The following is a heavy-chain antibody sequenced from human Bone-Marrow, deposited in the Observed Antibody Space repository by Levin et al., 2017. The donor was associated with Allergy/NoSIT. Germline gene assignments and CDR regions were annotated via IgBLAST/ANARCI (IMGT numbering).Heavy chain of an antibody. Sequence: GESLKISCAASGFTFPNFAMTWVRQAPGKGLEWVATISGPGDNTYYADSVKGRFTISRDDSKNTLYLQVSSLRAEDTAAYYCAKDTEKQLLWLSVGQDAFEFWGQGTMVSVSS. D-gene: IGHD6-19*01. CDR2: ISGPGDNT. CDR1: GFTFPNFA. CDR3: AKDTEKQLLWLSVGQDAFEF. V-gene: IGHV3-23*01. J-gene: IGHJ3*01.